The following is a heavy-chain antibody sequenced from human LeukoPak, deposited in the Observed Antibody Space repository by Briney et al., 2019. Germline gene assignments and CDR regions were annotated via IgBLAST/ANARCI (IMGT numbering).Heavy chain of an antibody. CDR1: GDSVSSNSAA. CDR3: ARAYSGSYYGAFDI. D-gene: IGHD1-26*01. V-gene: IGHV6-1*01. CDR2: TYYRSKWYN. Sequence: SQTLSLTCAISGDSVSSNSAAGKWIRQSPSRGLEWLGRTYYRSKWYNDYAVSVKSRITIHPDTSKNQFSLQLNSVTPVDTAVYYCARAYSGSYYGAFDIWGQGTMVTVSS. J-gene: IGHJ3*02.